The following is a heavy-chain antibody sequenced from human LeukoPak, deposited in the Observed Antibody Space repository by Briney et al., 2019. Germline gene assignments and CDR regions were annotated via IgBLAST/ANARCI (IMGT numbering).Heavy chain of an antibody. CDR3: ARFRMDYYYYYGMDV. CDR2: IYHSGST. CDR1: VGSISSSNW. Sequence: SGTLSLTCAVSVGSISSSNWWTWVRQPPGKGREWSGAIYHSGSTYYNPSLKSGVTISVDKSKNHFSLKLNTVSAADTAVYYCARFRMDYYYYYGMDVWGQGTTVIVSS. V-gene: IGHV4-4*02. J-gene: IGHJ6*02.